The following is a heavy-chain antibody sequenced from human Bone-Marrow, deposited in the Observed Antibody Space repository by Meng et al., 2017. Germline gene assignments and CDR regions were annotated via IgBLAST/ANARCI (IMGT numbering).Heavy chain of an antibody. CDR1: GGSISSSSYY. V-gene: IGHV4-39*07. D-gene: IGHD3-9*01. Sequence: SETLSLTCTVSGGSISSSSYYWGWIRQPPGKGLEWIGSIYYSGSTYYNPSLKSRVTISVDTSKNQFSLKLSSVTAADTAVYYCAGASLSILRYFDWLLPPFDYWGQGTLVTVSS. CDR3: AGASLSILRYFDWLLPPFDY. J-gene: IGHJ4*02. CDR2: IYYSGST.